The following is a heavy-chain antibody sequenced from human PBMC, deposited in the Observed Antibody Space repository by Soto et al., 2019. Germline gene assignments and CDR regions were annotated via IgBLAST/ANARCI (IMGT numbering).Heavy chain of an antibody. V-gene: IGHV4-39*01. CDR1: GGSISSRRYD. CDR2: IYYSGST. D-gene: IGHD3-10*01. Sequence: SETLSLTCTVSGGSISSRRYDWGWIRQPPGKGLEWIGSIYYSGSTYYNPSLKSRVTISVDTSKNQFSLKLSSVTAADTAVYYCARPQPAHCNGSGSSYMEVWGKGTTVPVSS. J-gene: IGHJ6*03. CDR3: ARPQPAHCNGSGSSYMEV.